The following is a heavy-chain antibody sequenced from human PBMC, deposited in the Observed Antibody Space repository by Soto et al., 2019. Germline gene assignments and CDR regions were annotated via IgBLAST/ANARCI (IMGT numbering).Heavy chain of an antibody. CDR1: GFTFRSYG. D-gene: IGHD1-1*01. CDR3: TNECGLELQLSHPYSDSGMDV. J-gene: IGHJ6*02. V-gene: IGHV3-30*18. Sequence: QVQLVESGGGVVQPGRSLRLSCAASGFTFRSYGMHWVRQAPGKGLEWVALMSFDGSNKYYADSVRGRFTISSDNSKSTLYLHMDILRPEDTAVYYCTNECGLELQLSHPYSDSGMDVWGQGTTVTVSS. CDR2: MSFDGSNK.